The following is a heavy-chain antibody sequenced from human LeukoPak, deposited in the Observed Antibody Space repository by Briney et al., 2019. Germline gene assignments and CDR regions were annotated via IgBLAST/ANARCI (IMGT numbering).Heavy chain of an antibody. CDR1: GRSLSGYY. CDR2: IYYSRST. D-gene: IGHD5/OR15-5a*01. V-gene: IGHV4-59*01. Sequence: TSETLSLTYTLSGRSLSGYYGTWVRPPPGKGLGWIGYIYYSRSTKYKPSLQSRVTISIDTYKQQFSLKLSSVTDGDTAVYYCARANPLYETYYFDYWGEGTLVTVSS. J-gene: IGHJ4*02. CDR3: ARANPLYETYYFDY.